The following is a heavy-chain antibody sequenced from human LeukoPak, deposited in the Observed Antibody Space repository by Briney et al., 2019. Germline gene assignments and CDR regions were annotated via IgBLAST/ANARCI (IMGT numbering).Heavy chain of an antibody. J-gene: IGHJ6*03. Sequence: PSETLSLTCAVSGGSISSSNWWSWVRQPPGKGLEWIGEIYHSGSTNYNPSLKSRVTISVDKSKNQFSLKLSSVTAADTAVYYCARSLTTGKRYYYYYMDVWGKGTTVTVSS. CDR1: GGSISSSNW. CDR3: ARSLTTGKRYYYYYMDV. V-gene: IGHV4-4*02. D-gene: IGHD4-17*01. CDR2: IYHSGST.